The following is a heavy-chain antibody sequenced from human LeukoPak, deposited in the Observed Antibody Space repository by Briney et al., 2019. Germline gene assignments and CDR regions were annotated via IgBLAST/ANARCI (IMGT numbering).Heavy chain of an antibody. Sequence: GGSLRLSCTASGFTFSNYGFHWVRQAPGKGLEWVAFIQYDGSNKYYADSVKGRFTISRDNSKNTLYLQMNSLRAEDTAVYYCAKEGLRGSYYDYWGQGTLVTVSS. D-gene: IGHD1-26*01. V-gene: IGHV3-30*02. CDR3: AKEGLRGSYYDY. J-gene: IGHJ4*02. CDR1: GFTFSNYG. CDR2: IQYDGSNK.